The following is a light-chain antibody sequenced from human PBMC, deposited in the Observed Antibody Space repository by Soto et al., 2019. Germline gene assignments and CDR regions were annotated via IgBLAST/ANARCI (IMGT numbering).Light chain of an antibody. Sequence: EIVLTQSPSTLSLSPGERATLSCRASQSISSSYLAWYQQKPGQAPRLLIYGASSRATGIPDRFSGIGSGTDFTLTISRLEPEDFAVYYCQQYGSSPWTFGQGTKVEIK. V-gene: IGKV3-20*01. CDR1: QSISSSY. J-gene: IGKJ1*01. CDR2: GAS. CDR3: QQYGSSPWT.